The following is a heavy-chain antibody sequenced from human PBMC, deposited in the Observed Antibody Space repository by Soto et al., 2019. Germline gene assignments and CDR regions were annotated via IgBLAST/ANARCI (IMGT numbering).Heavy chain of an antibody. J-gene: IGHJ6*02. V-gene: IGHV1-69*13. CDR1: GGTVSSYA. D-gene: IGHD3-3*01. CDR3: AREARELFCSRTRCYPPATIFGVVGGMDV. Sequence: GASVKVSCKASGGTVSSYAISWVRQAPGQGLEWMGGIIPIFGTANYAQKCEGRVTIAADESTSTASMELSSLRSDDTAVYYCAREARELFCSRTRCYPPATIFGVVGGMDVWGQGTTVTVSS. CDR2: IIPIFGTA.